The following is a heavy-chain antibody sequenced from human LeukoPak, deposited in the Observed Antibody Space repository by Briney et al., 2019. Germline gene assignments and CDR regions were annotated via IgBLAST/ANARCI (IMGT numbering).Heavy chain of an antibody. J-gene: IGHJ4*02. Sequence: GRSLRLSCAASGFTFSSYGMHRVRQAPGKGLDWVAVISYDGSNKYYADSVKGRFTISRDTSKNTLNLQMNSLRAEDTAVYYCAKDRGYITYYFDYWGQGTLVTVSS. D-gene: IGHD3-10*01. CDR2: ISYDGSNK. CDR3: AKDRGYITYYFDY. V-gene: IGHV3-30*18. CDR1: GFTFSSYG.